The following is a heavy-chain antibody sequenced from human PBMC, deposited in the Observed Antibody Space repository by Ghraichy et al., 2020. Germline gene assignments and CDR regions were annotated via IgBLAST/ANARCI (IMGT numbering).Heavy chain of an antibody. J-gene: IGHJ6*02. CDR2: IDWNGGTT. CDR1: GFTFDNYN. V-gene: IGHV3-20*04. Sequence: GESLNISCAASGFTFDNYNMHWVRQAPGKGLEWVSGIDWNGGTTTYADSVKGRFTISRDNAKNSVSLHMNSLRAEDTALYYCTRDGPYYYFGMDVWGQGTTVTVFS. CDR3: TRDGPYYYFGMDV.